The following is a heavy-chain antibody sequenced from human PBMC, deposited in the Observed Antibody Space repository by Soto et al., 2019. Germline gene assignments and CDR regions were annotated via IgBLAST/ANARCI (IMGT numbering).Heavy chain of an antibody. CDR3: ARVSSNYYYDSSGAGAFDI. Sequence: PSETLSLTCAVSGGSISSGGYSWSWIRQPPGKCLEWIGYIYHSGSTYYNPSLKSRVTISVDRSKNQFSLKLSSVTAADTAVYYCARVSSNYYYDSSGAGAFDIWGQGTMVTV. V-gene: IGHV4-30-2*01. CDR2: IYHSGST. J-gene: IGHJ3*02. D-gene: IGHD3-22*01. CDR1: GGSISSGGYS.